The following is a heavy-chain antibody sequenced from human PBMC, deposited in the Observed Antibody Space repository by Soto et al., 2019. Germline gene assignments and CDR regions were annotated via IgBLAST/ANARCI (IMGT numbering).Heavy chain of an antibody. CDR2: IYYSGST. Sequence: SETLSLTCTVSGGSISSSSYYWGWIRQPPGKGLEWIGSIYYSGSTYYNPSLKSRVTISVDTSKNQFSLKLSSVTAADTAVYYCARRGYSSGWYFDYWGQGTLVTVSS. J-gene: IGHJ4*02. CDR3: ARRGYSSGWYFDY. V-gene: IGHV4-39*01. D-gene: IGHD6-19*01. CDR1: GGSISSSSYY.